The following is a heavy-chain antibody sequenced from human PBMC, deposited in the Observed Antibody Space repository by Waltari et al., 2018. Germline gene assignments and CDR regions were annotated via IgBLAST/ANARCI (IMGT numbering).Heavy chain of an antibody. V-gene: IGHV3-48*01. J-gene: IGHJ4*02. Sequence: EVQLVESGGGLVRPGGSVRLSCVASGFTFNSYSMNWVRQSPGRGLEWVSYISSSGSKIEYADSVKGRVTISRDNAKSSLYLQLNSLTVEDMATYFCARGSSIGVVGLGYWGQGTLVSVSS. CDR3: ARGSSIGVVGLGY. CDR1: GFTFNSYS. CDR2: ISSSGSKI. D-gene: IGHD2-21*01.